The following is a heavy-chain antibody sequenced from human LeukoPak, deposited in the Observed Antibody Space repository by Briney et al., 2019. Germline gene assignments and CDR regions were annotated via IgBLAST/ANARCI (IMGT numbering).Heavy chain of an antibody. CDR2: LSDAGVRI. CDR3: AKDSSIAPRLGDY. Sequence: GGSLRLSCTASGFNFGNYGMSWVRQAPGKGLEWVSGLSDAGVRIFYADSVKGRFTISRDNSKNTLYLQMNSLRAEDTAVYYCAKDSSIAPRLGDYWGQGTLVTVSS. V-gene: IGHV3-23*01. J-gene: IGHJ4*02. D-gene: IGHD3-16*01. CDR1: GFNFGNYG.